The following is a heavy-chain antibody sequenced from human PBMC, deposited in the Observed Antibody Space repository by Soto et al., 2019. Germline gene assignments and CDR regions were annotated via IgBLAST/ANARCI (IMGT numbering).Heavy chain of an antibody. V-gene: IGHV3-23*01. CDR3: AKDQNPPGYGDYGGWFDP. CDR2: ISGSGGST. CDR1: GFTFSSYA. J-gene: IGHJ5*02. Sequence: EVQLLESGGGLVQPGGSLRLSCAASGFTFSSYAMSWVRQAPGKGLEWVSAISGSGGSTYYADSVKGRFTISRDNSKNTLYLQMNSLRAEDTAVYYCAKDQNPPGYGDYGGWFDPWGQGTLVTVSS. D-gene: IGHD4-17*01.